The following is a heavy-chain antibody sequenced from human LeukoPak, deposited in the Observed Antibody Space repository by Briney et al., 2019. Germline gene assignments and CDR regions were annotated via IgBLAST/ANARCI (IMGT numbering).Heavy chain of an antibody. D-gene: IGHD3-10*01. Sequence: AGGSLRLSCAASGFTFRDYWMHWIRQAPGKGLVWVSRIKGDGSHTIYADSVKGRFTISRDNSKNTLYLQMNSLRGEDTAIYYCARDYKADFWGQGTLVTVSS. CDR1: GFTFRDYW. CDR3: ARDYKADF. J-gene: IGHJ4*02. CDR2: IKGDGSHT. V-gene: IGHV3-74*01.